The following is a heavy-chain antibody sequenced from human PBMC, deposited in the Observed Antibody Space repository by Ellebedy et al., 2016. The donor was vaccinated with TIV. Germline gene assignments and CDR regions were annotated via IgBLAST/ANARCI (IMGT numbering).Heavy chain of an antibody. CDR1: GFTFSNYG. CDR3: ARVRSNIIQEVDTAMALDY. D-gene: IGHD5-18*01. V-gene: IGHV3-33*01. Sequence: GESLKISCSASGFTFSNYGMHWVRQAPGKGLEWVAVIWYDGSKKYYADSVKGRFTISRDNSKNTPYLQMNSLRAADTAVYYCARVRSNIIQEVDTAMALDYWGQGTLATVSS. J-gene: IGHJ4*02. CDR2: IWYDGSKK.